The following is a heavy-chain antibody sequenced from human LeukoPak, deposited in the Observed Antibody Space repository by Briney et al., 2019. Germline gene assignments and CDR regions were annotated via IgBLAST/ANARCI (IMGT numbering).Heavy chain of an antibody. J-gene: IGHJ3*02. Sequence: GGSLRLSCAASGFTFSSYSMNWVRQAPGKGLEWVSSISSSSSYIYYADSVKGRFTISRDNAKNSLYPQMNSLRAEDTAVYYCARFLRGVISAFDIWGQGTMVTVSS. CDR2: ISSSSSYI. CDR1: GFTFSSYS. V-gene: IGHV3-21*01. D-gene: IGHD3-10*01. CDR3: ARFLRGVISAFDI.